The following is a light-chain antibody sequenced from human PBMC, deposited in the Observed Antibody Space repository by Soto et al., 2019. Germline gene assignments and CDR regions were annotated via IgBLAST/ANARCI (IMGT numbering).Light chain of an antibody. CDR1: QSVSSSY. CDR2: GAS. V-gene: IGKV3-20*01. CDR3: QQYGSSPWT. Sequence: EIVLTQSPGTLSLSPGERATLSCRASQSVSSSYLAWYQQKPGQAPRLLIYGASSRATGIPDRFIGSGSGTDLTLTISRLEPEDFAVYYCQQYGSSPWTFGQGTKVEIK. J-gene: IGKJ1*01.